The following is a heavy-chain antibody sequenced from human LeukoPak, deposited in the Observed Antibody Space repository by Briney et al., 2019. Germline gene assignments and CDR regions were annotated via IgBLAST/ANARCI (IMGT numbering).Heavy chain of an antibody. V-gene: IGHV3-7*01. D-gene: IGHD2-15*01. CDR2: IKQDGSEK. J-gene: IGHJ5*02. Sequence: GGSLRLSCAASGFTFSSYWMSWVRQAPGKGLEWVANIKQDGSEKYYVDSVKGRFTISRDNAKNSLYLQMNSLRVEDTAVYYCARGRGSAGFWFDPWGQGTLVTVSS. CDR3: ARGRGSAGFWFDP. CDR1: GFTFSSYW.